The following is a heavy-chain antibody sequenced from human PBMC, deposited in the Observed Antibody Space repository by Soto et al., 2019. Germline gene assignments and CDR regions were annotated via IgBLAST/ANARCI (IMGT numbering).Heavy chain of an antibody. Sequence: GGSLRLSCAVSGVIFCRYSMNWVRQAPGKGLEWVSSIGTSGSYIYDTDSVKGRFTISRDNTKDSLYLQMNSLRAEDTAIYYCARGSAFIGLDYWGQGTPVTVSS. D-gene: IGHD1-26*01. CDR1: GVIFCRYS. J-gene: IGHJ4*02. V-gene: IGHV3-21*01. CDR2: IGTSGSYI. CDR3: ARGSAFIGLDY.